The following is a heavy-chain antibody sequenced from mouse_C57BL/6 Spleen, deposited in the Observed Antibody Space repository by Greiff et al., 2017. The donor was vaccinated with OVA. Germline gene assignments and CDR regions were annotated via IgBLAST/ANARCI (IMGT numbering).Heavy chain of an antibody. Sequence: VQLQQPGAELVKPGASVKLSCKASGYTFTSYWMHWVKQRPGRGLEWIGRIDPNSGGTKYNEKFKSKATLTVDKPSSTAYMRLSSLTSEDSAVYYCARRGTTVVATNYAMDYWGQGTSVTVSS. V-gene: IGHV1-72*01. D-gene: IGHD1-1*01. CDR1: GYTFTSYW. J-gene: IGHJ4*01. CDR3: ARRGTTVVATNYAMDY. CDR2: IDPNSGGT.